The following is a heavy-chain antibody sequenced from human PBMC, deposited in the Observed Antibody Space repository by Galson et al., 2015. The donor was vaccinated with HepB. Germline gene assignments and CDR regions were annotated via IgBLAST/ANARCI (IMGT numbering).Heavy chain of an antibody. V-gene: IGHV1-24*01. D-gene: IGHD4-23*01. CDR2: FDPEDGET. J-gene: IGHJ5*02. CDR1: GYTLTELS. CDR3: ATDLHYGGNPTA. Sequence: SVKVSCKVSGYTLTELSMHWVRQAPGKGLEWMGGFDPEDGETIYAQKFQGRVTMTEDTSTDTAYMELSSLRSEDTAVYYCATDLHYGGNPTAWGQGTLVTVSS.